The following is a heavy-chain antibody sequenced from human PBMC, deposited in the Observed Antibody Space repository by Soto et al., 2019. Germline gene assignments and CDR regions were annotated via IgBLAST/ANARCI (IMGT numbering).Heavy chain of an antibody. Sequence: SAQVSFKASGYGFTDYDINWVRQAPGQGLEWLGRINPKSGGTSTAQKFQGWVTMTTDTSISTASMELTRLTSDDTAIYYCARGDSTDCSNGVCSFFYNHDMDVWGQGTTVTVSS. CDR2: INPKSGGT. J-gene: IGHJ6*02. CDR3: ARGDSTDCSNGVCSFFYNHDMDV. D-gene: IGHD2-8*01. CDR1: GYGFTDYD. V-gene: IGHV1-2*04.